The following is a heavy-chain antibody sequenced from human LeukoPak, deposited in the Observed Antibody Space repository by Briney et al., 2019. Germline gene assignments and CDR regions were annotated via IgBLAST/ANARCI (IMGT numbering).Heavy chain of an antibody. Sequence: SETLSLTCTVSGVSVSNYFRSWLRQPAGKGLEWIGRIYTTESTNYNPSLKSRVTLSVDTSRNQFSLKLSSVTAADTAVYYCVKDSSGSSVARGWFDPWGQGTLVTVSS. D-gene: IGHD3-10*01. V-gene: IGHV4-4*07. J-gene: IGHJ5*02. CDR3: VKDSSGSSVARGWFDP. CDR2: IYTTEST. CDR1: GVSVSNYF.